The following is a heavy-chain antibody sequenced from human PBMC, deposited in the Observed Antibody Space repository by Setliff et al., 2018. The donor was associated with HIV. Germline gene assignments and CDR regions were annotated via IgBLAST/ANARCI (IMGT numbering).Heavy chain of an antibody. V-gene: IGHV1-18*03. J-gene: IGHJ3*02. Sequence: GASVKVSCKASGYTFTNYGISWVRQAPGQGLEWMGWISAYNGNTNYAQKLQDRVTMTTDTSTSTAYMELRSLRSDDMAVYYCARILVGVDDAFDIWGQGTMVTVSS. CDR1: GYTFTNYG. D-gene: IGHD1-26*01. CDR3: ARILVGVDDAFDI. CDR2: ISAYNGNT.